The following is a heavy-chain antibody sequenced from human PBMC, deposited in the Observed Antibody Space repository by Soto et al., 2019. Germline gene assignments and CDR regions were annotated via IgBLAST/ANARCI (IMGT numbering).Heavy chain of an antibody. CDR1: GFTFSSYA. Sequence: QVQLVESGGGVVQPGRSLRLSCAASGFTFSSYAMHWVRQAPGKGLEWVAVISYDGSNKYYADSVKGRFTISRDNSKNTLYLQMNSLRDEDTAVYYCAREGYSDYGMDVWGQGTTVTVSS. J-gene: IGHJ6*02. CDR3: AREGYSDYGMDV. V-gene: IGHV3-30-3*01. CDR2: ISYDGSNK. D-gene: IGHD5-18*01.